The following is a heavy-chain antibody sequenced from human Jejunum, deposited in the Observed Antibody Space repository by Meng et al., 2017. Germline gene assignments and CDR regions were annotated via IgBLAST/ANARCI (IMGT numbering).Heavy chain of an antibody. V-gene: IGHV1-3*01. J-gene: IGHJ4*02. CDR1: GYSFTTYA. D-gene: IGHD1-26*01. CDR3: ARNTVGTTTLDY. CDR2: INVDTGDT. Sequence: QVELVEGGAERKKPGASVKVSCKASGYSFTTYAIQWVRQAPGQGLEGMGWINVDTGDTRYSQKFQGRLTITRDTSASTAYLELSSLTSEDTAVYYCARNTVGTTTLDYWGQGTLVTVSS.